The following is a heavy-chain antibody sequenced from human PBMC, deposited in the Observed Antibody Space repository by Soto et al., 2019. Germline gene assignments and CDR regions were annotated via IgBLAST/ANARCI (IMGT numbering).Heavy chain of an antibody. J-gene: IGHJ6*03. CDR2: IYYSGST. Sequence: SETLSLTCTVSGGSISSYCWSWIRQPPGKGLEGIGYIYYSGSTNYNPSLKSRVTVSVDTSKNQFSLKLSSVTAADTAVYFCARGVYYGSRSYYTMGYYYYYMHVWGKGTTVTVSS. CDR1: GGSISSYC. V-gene: IGHV4-59*01. D-gene: IGHD3-10*01. CDR3: ARGVYYGSRSYYTMGYYYYYMHV.